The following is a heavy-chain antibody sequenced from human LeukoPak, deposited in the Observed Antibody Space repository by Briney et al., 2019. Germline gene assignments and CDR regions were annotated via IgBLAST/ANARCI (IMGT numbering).Heavy chain of an antibody. D-gene: IGHD3-10*01. V-gene: IGHV4-59*01. J-gene: IGHJ4*02. Sequence: DPSETLSLTCTVSGGSISSYYWSWIRQPPGKGLEWIGYIYYSGTTDYNPSLKSRVTMSVDTSKNQFSLKLSSVTAADTAVYYCARCVGSGSYRFDYWGQGTLVTVSS. CDR3: ARCVGSGSYRFDY. CDR1: GGSISSYY. CDR2: IYYSGTT.